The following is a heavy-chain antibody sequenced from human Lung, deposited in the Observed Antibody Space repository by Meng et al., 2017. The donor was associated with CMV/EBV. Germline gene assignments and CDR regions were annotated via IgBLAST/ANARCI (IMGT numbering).Heavy chain of an antibody. CDR2: ISYDGSNK. CDR1: GFNLNTHS. CDR3: ARDGPRNYYDFWSGYYSPTSYYYYGMDV. D-gene: IGHD3-3*01. J-gene: IGHJ6*02. V-gene: IGHV3-30-3*01. Sequence: GGSLRLXCVASGFNLNTHSGHWVRQAPGKGLEWVAVISYDGSNKYYADSVKGRFTISRDNSKNTLYLQMNSLRAEDTAVYYCARDGPRNYYDFWSGYYSPTSYYYYGMDVWGQGTXVTVSS.